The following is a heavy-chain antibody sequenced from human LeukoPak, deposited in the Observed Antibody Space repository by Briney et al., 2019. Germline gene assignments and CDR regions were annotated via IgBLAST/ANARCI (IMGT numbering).Heavy chain of an antibody. Sequence: GGSLRLSCTASGFTFGDYAMSWVRQAPGKGLEWVGRIKSKSDGGTTDYAAPVTDRFIISRDDSKNTLFLQMNSLEADDTAVYYCTTGGHYFGSWGQGTLVIVSS. CDR3: TTGGHYFGS. CDR2: IKSKSDGGTT. CDR1: GFTFGDYA. D-gene: IGHD3-10*01. V-gene: IGHV3-15*01. J-gene: IGHJ4*02.